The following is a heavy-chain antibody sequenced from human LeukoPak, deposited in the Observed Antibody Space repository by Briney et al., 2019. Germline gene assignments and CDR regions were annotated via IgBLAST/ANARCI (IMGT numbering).Heavy chain of an antibody. CDR3: AREVHYYDSGGYSHYGMDV. J-gene: IGHJ6*02. V-gene: IGHV3-13*01. CDR2: IGTAGDT. D-gene: IGHD3-22*01. CDR1: GFTFSSYD. Sequence: PGGSLRLSCAASGFTFSSYDMHWVRQATGKGLERVSAIGTAGDTYYPGSVKGRFTISRENAKNSLYLQMNSLRAGDTAVYYCAREVHYYDSGGYSHYGMDVWGQGTTVTVSS.